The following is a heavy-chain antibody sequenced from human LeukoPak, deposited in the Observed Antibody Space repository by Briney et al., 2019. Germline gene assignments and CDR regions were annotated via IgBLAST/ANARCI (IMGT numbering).Heavy chain of an antibody. CDR3: ARCPSLRLKKKAAALDY. V-gene: IGHV1-18*01. CDR1: GYTFTYYA. D-gene: IGHD6-13*01. Sequence: ASVKVSCKASGYTFTYYAITWVRQAPGQGLEWMGWISTYNDNTNYAQNLQGKVTMTTDPSTYTTYMELRSLRSDDTAVYYCARCPSLRLKKKAAALDYWGQGTLVTVSS. J-gene: IGHJ4*02. CDR2: ISTYNDNT.